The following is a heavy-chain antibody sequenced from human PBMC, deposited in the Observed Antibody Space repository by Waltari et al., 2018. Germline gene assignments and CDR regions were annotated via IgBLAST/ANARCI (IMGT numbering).Heavy chain of an antibody. J-gene: IGHJ4*02. CDR2: IYHSGST. CDR3: ARWVGYGDLYFFDS. V-gene: IGHV4-38-2*01. D-gene: IGHD4-17*01. CDR1: GYSISSGYY. Sequence: QVQLQESGPGLVKPSETLSLTCAVPGYSISSGYYWGWIRQPPGKGLEWIGNIYHSGSTYYNPSLKSRVTISVDTSKNQFSLKLRSVTAADTAVYYCARWVGYGDLYFFDSWGQGTLVTVSS.